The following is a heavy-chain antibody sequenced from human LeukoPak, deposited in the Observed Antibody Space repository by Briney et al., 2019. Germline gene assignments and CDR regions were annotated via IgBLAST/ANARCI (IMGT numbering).Heavy chain of an antibody. CDR2: ISSSGTTI. J-gene: IGHJ4*02. Sequence: GGSLRLSCAASRFTFSSYETNWVRQAPGKGLEWVSFISSSGTTINQPDSVKGRFTISRDNAKNSVHLQMDNLRVEDTAVYYCARGWDRAHPTGFEFDVWGQGTLVTVSS. CDR1: RFTFSSYE. V-gene: IGHV3-48*03. D-gene: IGHD1-26*01. CDR3: ARGWDRAHPTGFEFDV.